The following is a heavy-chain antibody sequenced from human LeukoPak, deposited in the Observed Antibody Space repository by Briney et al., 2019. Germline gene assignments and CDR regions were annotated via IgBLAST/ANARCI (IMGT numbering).Heavy chain of an antibody. CDR1: GGSFSGYY. CDR3: ARKYGDYGTNWFDP. CDR2: INHSGST. Sequence: SETLSLTCAVYGGSFSGYYWSWIRQPPGKGLDWIGEINHSGSTNYNPSLKSRVIISVDTSKNQFSLKLSSVTAADTAVYYCARKYGDYGTNWFDPWGQGTLVTVSS. V-gene: IGHV4-34*01. D-gene: IGHD4-17*01. J-gene: IGHJ5*02.